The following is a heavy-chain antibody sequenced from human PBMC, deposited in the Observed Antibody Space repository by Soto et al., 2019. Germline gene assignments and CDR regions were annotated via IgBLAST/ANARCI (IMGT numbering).Heavy chain of an antibody. V-gene: IGHV6-1*01. CDR2: TYYRSKWYN. CDR3: ARGSAPIAGAGTYYFDY. Sequence: PSQTLSLTCAISGDSVSSNTAAWNWIRQSPSRGLEWLGRTYYRSKWYNDYAVSVISRITINPDTSKNQYSLQLNSVTPEDTAVYYCARGSAPIAGAGTYYFDYWGQGTLVTVSS. J-gene: IGHJ4*02. D-gene: IGHD6-19*01. CDR1: GDSVSSNTAA.